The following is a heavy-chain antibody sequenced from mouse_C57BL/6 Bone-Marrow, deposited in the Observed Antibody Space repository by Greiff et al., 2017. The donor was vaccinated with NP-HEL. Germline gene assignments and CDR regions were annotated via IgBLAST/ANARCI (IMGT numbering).Heavy chain of an antibody. Sequence: EVQLQESGGGLVQPGGSLKLSCAASGFTFRDYYMYWVRPTPEKRLEWVAYISPGGGSTYYPDTVKGRFTISRDNAKNTLYLQMSRLKSEDTAMYYCARQRGFITTVVDGYFDVWGTGTTVTVSS. CDR3: ARQRGFITTVVDGYFDV. V-gene: IGHV5-12*01. D-gene: IGHD1-1*01. CDR2: ISPGGGST. CDR1: GFTFRDYY. J-gene: IGHJ1*03.